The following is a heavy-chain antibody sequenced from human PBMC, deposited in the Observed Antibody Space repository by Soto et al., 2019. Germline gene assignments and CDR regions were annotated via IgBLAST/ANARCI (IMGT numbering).Heavy chain of an antibody. Sequence: PGGSLRLSCAASAFTFCSYSMNWVRQAPGNGLEWVSSISSNSNYIYYADSVKDRFTISRDNAKNSLYLQMNSLSAVDTAVYYCNYGDTHDAFDIWGQGTMVTVSS. CDR2: ISSNSNYI. J-gene: IGHJ3*02. CDR3: NYGDTHDAFDI. CDR1: AFTFCSYS. V-gene: IGHV3-21*01. D-gene: IGHD4-17*01.